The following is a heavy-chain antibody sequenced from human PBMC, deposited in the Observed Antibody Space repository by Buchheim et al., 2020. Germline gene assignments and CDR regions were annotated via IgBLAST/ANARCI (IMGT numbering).Heavy chain of an antibody. CDR2: IYYSGST. D-gene: IGHD3-3*01. CDR1: GGSISSSSYY. V-gene: IGHV4-39*01. J-gene: IGHJ5*02. CDR3: ARHRTVLRFLEWLHNWFDP. Sequence: QLQLQESGPGLVKPSETLSLTCTVSGGSISSSSYYWGWIRQPPGKGLEWIGSIYYSGSTYYNPSLKSRVTISVDTSKNQFSLKLSSVTAADTAVYYCARHRTVLRFLEWLHNWFDPWGQGTL.